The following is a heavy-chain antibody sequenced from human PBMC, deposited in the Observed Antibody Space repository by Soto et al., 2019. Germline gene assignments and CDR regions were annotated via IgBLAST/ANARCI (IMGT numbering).Heavy chain of an antibody. Sequence: QVQLVESGGGVVQPGRSLRLSCAASGFTFSSYGMHWVRQAPGKGLEWVAVISYDGSNKYYAESVKGRFTTSRDNSKNTLYLQMNSLRADDTSVYYCAKVLVEMATIAYFDYWGQGTLVTVSS. V-gene: IGHV3-30*18. CDR3: AKVLVEMATIAYFDY. CDR1: GFTFSSYG. J-gene: IGHJ4*02. CDR2: ISYDGSNK. D-gene: IGHD5-12*01.